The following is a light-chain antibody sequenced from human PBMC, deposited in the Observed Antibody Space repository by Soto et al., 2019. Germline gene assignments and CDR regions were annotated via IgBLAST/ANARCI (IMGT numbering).Light chain of an antibody. V-gene: IGKV3-11*01. CDR3: QQRSNWPPIT. J-gene: IGKJ5*01. CDR2: DAS. Sequence: IMLTQSPATLSLTPGERATLSCRASQSVSSYLAWYQHKPGQAPRLLIYDASNRATGIPARFSGSGSGTDFTLTISSLEPEDFAVYYCQQRSNWPPITFGQGTRLEI. CDR1: QSVSSY.